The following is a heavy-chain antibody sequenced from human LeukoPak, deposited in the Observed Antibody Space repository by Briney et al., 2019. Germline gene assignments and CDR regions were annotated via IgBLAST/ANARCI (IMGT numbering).Heavy chain of an antibody. CDR3: ARDNPLRDFWSGYYNYYYYMDV. D-gene: IGHD3-3*01. CDR1: GFTFSSYW. V-gene: IGHV3-7*01. Sequence: HPGGSLRLSCAASGFTFSSYWMSWVRQAPGKGLEWVANIKQDGSEKYYVDSVKGRFTISRDNAKKSLYLQMNSLRAEDTAVYYCARDNPLRDFWSGYYNYYYYMDVWGKGTTVTVSS. J-gene: IGHJ6*03. CDR2: IKQDGSEK.